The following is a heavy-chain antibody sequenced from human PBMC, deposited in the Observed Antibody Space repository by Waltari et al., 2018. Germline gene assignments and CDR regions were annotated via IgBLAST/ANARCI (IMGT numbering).Heavy chain of an antibody. V-gene: IGHV4-39*07. CDR1: GGSISSSSYS. Sequence: QLQLQESGPGLVKPSETLSLTCTVSGGSISSSSYSWGWIRQPPGQGLEWIGSIYYSGSTYYNPSLKSRVTISVDTSKNQFSLKLSSVTAADTAVYYCAREGYSGYDAYYYYGMDVWGQGTTVTVSS. CDR2: IYYSGST. D-gene: IGHD5-12*01. CDR3: AREGYSGYDAYYYYGMDV. J-gene: IGHJ6*02.